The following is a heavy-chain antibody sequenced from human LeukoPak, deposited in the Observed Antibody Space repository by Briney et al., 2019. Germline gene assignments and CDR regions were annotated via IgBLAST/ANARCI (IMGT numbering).Heavy chain of an antibody. CDR3: ARRLVTAGITDFFDS. J-gene: IGHJ4*02. Sequence: GGSLRLSCTASGFTFSDYSMSWVRQAPGAGLEWVSAISPAGDSTTDADSVKGRFTISRDNSKSTLYLQMNGPTAEDTALYYCARRLVTAGITDFFDSWGQGTLVSVSS. CDR2: ISPAGDST. D-gene: IGHD2-2*01. CDR1: GFTFSDYS. V-gene: IGHV3-23*01.